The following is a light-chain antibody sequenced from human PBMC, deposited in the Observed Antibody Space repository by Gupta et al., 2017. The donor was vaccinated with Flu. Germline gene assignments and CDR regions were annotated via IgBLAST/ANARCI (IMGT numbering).Light chain of an antibody. CDR3: MQALQTPWT. CDR1: QSLLHSNGYNY. J-gene: IGKJ1*01. CDR2: SGS. V-gene: IGKV2-28*01. Sequence: EIVMSQSPLSLPVTPGAPASISCRSSQSLLHSNGYNYLDWYLQTPGQSTQLLIYSGSNRAAGVPDRFSGSGAGTDFTLKISRVEAEDVGVYYCMQALQTPWTFGQGTKAEIK.